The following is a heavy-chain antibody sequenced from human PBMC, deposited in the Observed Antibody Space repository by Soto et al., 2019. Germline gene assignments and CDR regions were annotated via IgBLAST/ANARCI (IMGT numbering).Heavy chain of an antibody. Sequence: QVQLVESGGGVVQPGRSLRLSCAASGFTFSSYGMHWVRQAPGKGLEWVAVISYDGSNKYYADSVKGRFTISRDNSKNMLYLQMNSLRAEDTAVYYCAKDRVVVVPAAMIPYYYYMDVWGKGTTVTVSS. V-gene: IGHV3-30*18. J-gene: IGHJ6*03. CDR1: GFTFSSYG. CDR3: AKDRVVVVPAAMIPYYYYMDV. D-gene: IGHD2-2*01. CDR2: ISYDGSNK.